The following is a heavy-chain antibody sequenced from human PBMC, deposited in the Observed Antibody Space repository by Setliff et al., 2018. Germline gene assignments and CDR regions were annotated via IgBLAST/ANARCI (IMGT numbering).Heavy chain of an antibody. J-gene: IGHJ3*02. Sequence: VKVSCKASGYIFTSYAINWVRQAPGQGLEWMGSISAYNANTNYAQNLQGRVTMTRDTSTSTAYMELRSLRSDDTAVYYCAREPLWGSHDAFDIWGQGTMVTVSS. V-gene: IGHV1-18*01. D-gene: IGHD7-27*01. CDR3: AREPLWGSHDAFDI. CDR1: GYIFTSYA. CDR2: ISAYNANT.